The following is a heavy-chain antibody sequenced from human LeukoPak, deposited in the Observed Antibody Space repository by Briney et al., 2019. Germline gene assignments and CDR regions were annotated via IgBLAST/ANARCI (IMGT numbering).Heavy chain of an antibody. CDR2: IYCSGST. V-gene: IGHV4-30-4*08. CDR1: GGSISSGDYY. J-gene: IGHJ5*02. Sequence: PSETLSLTCTVSGGSISSGDYYWSWIRQPPGKGLEWIGYIYCSGSTYYNPSLKSRVTISVDTSKNQFSLKLSSVTAADTAVYYCARVQYYDFWSGSNWFDPWGQGTLVTVSS. D-gene: IGHD3-3*01. CDR3: ARVQYYDFWSGSNWFDP.